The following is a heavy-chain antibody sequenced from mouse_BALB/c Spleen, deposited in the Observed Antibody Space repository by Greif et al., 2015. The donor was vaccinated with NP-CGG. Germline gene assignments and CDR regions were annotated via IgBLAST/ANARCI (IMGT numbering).Heavy chain of an antibody. CDR3: ARSGGNYGYFDY. Sequence: EVMLVESGGGLVQPGGSRKLSRAASGFTFSSFGMHWVRQAPEKGLEWVAYISSGSSTIYYADTVKGRFTISRDNPKNTLFLQMTSLRSEDTAMYYCARSGGNYGYFDYWGQGTTLTVSS. J-gene: IGHJ2*01. CDR1: GFTFSSFG. CDR2: ISSGSSTI. D-gene: IGHD2-1*01. V-gene: IGHV5-17*02.